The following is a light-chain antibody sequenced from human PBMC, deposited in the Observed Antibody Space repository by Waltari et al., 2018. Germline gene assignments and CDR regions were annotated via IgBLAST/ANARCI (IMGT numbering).Light chain of an antibody. CDR2: EVL. CDR1: YSTVGSYDL. CDR3: CSYASSSPRLI. Sequence: QSALTQPASVSGSPGPSISISCSGTYSTVGSYDLVSWYPQRPGQAPKHLIYEVLKRPSGISNRFSGSKSGNAASLTISALQPEDEGTYYCCSYASSSPRLIFGGGTELSVL. V-gene: IGLV2-23*02. J-gene: IGLJ2*01.